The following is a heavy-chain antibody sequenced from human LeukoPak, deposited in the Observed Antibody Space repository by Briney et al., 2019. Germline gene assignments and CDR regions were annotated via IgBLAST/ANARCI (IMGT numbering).Heavy chain of an antibody. D-gene: IGHD3-22*01. CDR1: GFTFSSYA. CDR3: ANLDYYDTELDY. J-gene: IGHJ4*02. CDR2: ISGGGST. Sequence: PGGSLRLSCAASGFTFSSYAMSRVRQAPGKGREWVSAISGGGSTYYPDSVKGRFTISRDNSKNTLYLQMNSLRAEDTAVYYCANLDYYDTELDYWGQGTLVTVSS. V-gene: IGHV3-23*01.